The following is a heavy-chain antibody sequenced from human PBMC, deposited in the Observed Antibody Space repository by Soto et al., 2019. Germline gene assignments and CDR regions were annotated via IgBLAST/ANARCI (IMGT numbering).Heavy chain of an antibody. CDR1: GGSXSSYY. V-gene: IGHV4-59*08. D-gene: IGHD4-4*01. CDR2: IYYSGST. J-gene: IGHJ4*01. CDR3: ARHSSRNYGLYSFDY. Sequence: ETLSLTCTVCGGSXSSYYWSWIRQSPGKGLEWIGDIYYSGSTKYKPSLKSRVTISVDTSKNQFSLKVSSATAADTAVYYCARHSSRNYGLYSFDYXXLGALXXXSS.